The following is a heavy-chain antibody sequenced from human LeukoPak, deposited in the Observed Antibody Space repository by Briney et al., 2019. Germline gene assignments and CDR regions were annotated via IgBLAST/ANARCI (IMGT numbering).Heavy chain of an antibody. CDR1: GFTFSSYA. CDR2: ISGSGGST. J-gene: IGHJ4*02. V-gene: IGHV3-23*01. CDR3: AKGQNWNYAFDY. Sequence: GGSLRLSCAVSGFTFSSYAMNWVRQAPGKGLEWVSAISGSGGSTYYADSVKGRFTISRDNSKNTLYLQMNSLRAEDTAVYYCAKGQNWNYAFDYWGQGTLVTVSS. D-gene: IGHD1-7*01.